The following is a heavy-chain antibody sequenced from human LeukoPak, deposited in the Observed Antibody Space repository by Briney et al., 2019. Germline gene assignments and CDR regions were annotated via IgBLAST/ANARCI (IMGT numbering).Heavy chain of an antibody. Sequence: ASVKVSCKASGYTFTGYYIHWVRQAPGQGLEWMGWINPKSGGTNYAQKFQGSVTMSRDTSISTAYMELRRLRSDDTAVYYWARPRSSWYSDAFDIWGQGTMVTVSS. CDR3: ARPRSSWYSDAFDI. CDR1: GYTFTGYY. D-gene: IGHD6-13*01. V-gene: IGHV1-2*02. CDR2: INPKSGGT. J-gene: IGHJ3*02.